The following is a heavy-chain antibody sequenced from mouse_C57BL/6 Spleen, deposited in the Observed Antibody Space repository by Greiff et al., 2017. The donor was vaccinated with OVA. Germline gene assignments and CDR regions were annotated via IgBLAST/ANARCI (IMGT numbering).Heavy chain of an antibody. V-gene: IGHV2-2*01. Sequence: VQLQESGPGLVQPSQSLSITCTVSGFSLTSYGVHWVRQSPGKGLEWLGVIWSGGSTDYNAAFISRLSISKDNSKSQVFFKMNSLQADDTAIYYCARNMVTTREGAMDYWGQGTSVTVAS. CDR3: ARNMVTTREGAMDY. D-gene: IGHD2-2*01. CDR1: GFSLTSYG. CDR2: IWSGGST. J-gene: IGHJ4*01.